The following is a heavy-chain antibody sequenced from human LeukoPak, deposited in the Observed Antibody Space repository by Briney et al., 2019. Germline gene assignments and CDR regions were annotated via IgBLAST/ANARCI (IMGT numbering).Heavy chain of an antibody. D-gene: IGHD2-2*01. Sequence: GESLKISCKGSGYSFTNYWIGWVRQMPGKGLEWMGIINPGDSDTRYSPSFQGQVTISADKSISTAYLQWSSLKASDTAMYCCARSQSLPAAPIYWGQGTLVTVSS. CDR2: INPGDSDT. CDR1: GYSFTNYW. J-gene: IGHJ4*02. CDR3: ARSQSLPAAPIY. V-gene: IGHV5-51*01.